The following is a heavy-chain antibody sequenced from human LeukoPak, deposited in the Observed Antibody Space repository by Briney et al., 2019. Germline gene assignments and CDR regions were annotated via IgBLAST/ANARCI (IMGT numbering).Heavy chain of an antibody. CDR3: ASPWGRWFGELIWYFDL. D-gene: IGHD3-10*01. V-gene: IGHV1-2*02. J-gene: IGHJ2*01. CDR1: GYTFTAYY. Sequence: ASVKVSCKASGYTFTAYYIHWVRQAPGQGLEWMGWINPNSGGTNYAQRFQGRVTMIRDTSITTAYMELSRLRSDDTAVYYCASPWGRWFGELIWYFDLWGRGTLVTVSS. CDR2: INPNSGGT.